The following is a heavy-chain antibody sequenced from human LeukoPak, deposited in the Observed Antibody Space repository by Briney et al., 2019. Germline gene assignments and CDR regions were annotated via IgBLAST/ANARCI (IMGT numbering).Heavy chain of an antibody. D-gene: IGHD2-15*01. Sequence: GGSLRLSCAASGFTFSSYAMHWVRQAPGKGLEYVSAISSNGGSTYYANSVKGRFTIFRDNSKNTLYLQMGSLRAEDMAVYYCASCSGGSCYSFDYWGQGTLVTVSS. J-gene: IGHJ4*02. V-gene: IGHV3-64*01. CDR1: GFTFSSYA. CDR3: ASCSGGSCYSFDY. CDR2: ISSNGGST.